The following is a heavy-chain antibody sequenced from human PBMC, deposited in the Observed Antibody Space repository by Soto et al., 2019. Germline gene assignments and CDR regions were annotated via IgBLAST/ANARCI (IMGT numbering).Heavy chain of an antibody. J-gene: IGHJ3*02. D-gene: IGHD3-9*01. V-gene: IGHV1-18*01. Sequence: ASVKVSCKASGYTFTSYGISWVRQAPGQGLEWMGWISAYNGNTNYAQKLQGRVTMTTDTSTSTAYMELRSLRSDDTAVYYCAGAFEVFYDILTGYWGPCAFGIWGQGTLVTVS. CDR1: GYTFTSYG. CDR3: AGAFEVFYDILTGYWGPCAFGI. CDR2: ISAYNGNT.